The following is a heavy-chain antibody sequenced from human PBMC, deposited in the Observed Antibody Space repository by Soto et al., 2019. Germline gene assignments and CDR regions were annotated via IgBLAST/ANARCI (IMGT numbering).Heavy chain of an antibody. CDR3: ARGWFGPDV. D-gene: IGHD3-10*01. CDR1: GFTLSGRS. V-gene: IGHV3-74*01. Sequence: EVQLVESGGGLVQPGGSLRLSCAASGFTLSGRSMHWVRQAPGKGLVWVSGIDNAGTDSTYADSVKGRFTSSRDNAKNMLYPQMNSLRVEDTAVYYRARGWFGPDVWGKGTTVTVSS. J-gene: IGHJ6*04. CDR2: IDNAGTDS.